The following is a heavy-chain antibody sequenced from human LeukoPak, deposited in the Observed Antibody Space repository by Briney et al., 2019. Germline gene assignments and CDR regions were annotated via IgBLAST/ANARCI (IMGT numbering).Heavy chain of an antibody. V-gene: IGHV3-48*01. CDR1: GFTFSSYS. D-gene: IGHD3-9*01. Sequence: GGSLGLSCVASGFTFSSYSMNWVRQAPGKGLEWVSYITRSSSAKFYADSVKGRFTISRDNSKNTLYLQMNSLRAEDTAVYYCARVKVDSLLRYFDWLSPGYYGMDVWGQGTTVTVSS. CDR3: ARVKVDSLLRYFDWLSPGYYGMDV. J-gene: IGHJ6*02. CDR2: ITRSSSAK.